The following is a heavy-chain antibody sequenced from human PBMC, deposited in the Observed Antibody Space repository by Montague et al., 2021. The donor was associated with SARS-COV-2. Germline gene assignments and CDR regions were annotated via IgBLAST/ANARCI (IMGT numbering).Heavy chain of an antibody. Sequence: SETLSLTCAVSGGSTASHYWTWIRQSPGKRPEWIGYIYYNGDTKYNPSLQSRVTISIDTSENQFSLWLNSVTAADTAVYFCARGWALDPWGQGSLVTVSS. CDR3: ARGWALDP. V-gene: IGHV4-59*08. CDR1: GGSTASHY. J-gene: IGHJ3*01. CDR2: IYYNGDT. D-gene: IGHD6-19*01.